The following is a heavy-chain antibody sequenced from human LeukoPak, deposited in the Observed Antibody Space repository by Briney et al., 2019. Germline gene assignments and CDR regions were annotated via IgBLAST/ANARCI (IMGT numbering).Heavy chain of an antibody. CDR2: INPDSGGT. D-gene: IGHD1-26*01. J-gene: IGHJ4*02. V-gene: IGHV1-2*02. Sequence: GALVKVSCKASGYSFTGYYMHWVRQAPGQGLEWMGWINPDSGGTNYAQKFQGRVTMTRDTSISTAYMELSRLRSDDTAVYYCATAAWVEGFYFDYWGQGTLVTVSS. CDR1: GYSFTGYY. CDR3: ATAAWVEGFYFDY.